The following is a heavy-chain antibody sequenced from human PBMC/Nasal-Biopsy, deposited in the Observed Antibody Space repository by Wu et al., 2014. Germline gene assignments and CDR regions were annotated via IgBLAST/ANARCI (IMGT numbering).Heavy chain of an antibody. J-gene: IGHJ4*02. D-gene: IGHD6-19*01. CDR1: GFSLTTSGVG. CDR3: SHLMSGWFTVTGFFDY. CDR2: IYWDDDT. V-gene: IGHV2-5*02. Sequence: LVKPTQTLTLTCSFSGFSLTTSGVGVAWIRQPPGKTLEWLALIYWDDDTRYSSSLKSRLTVTKDTSKNQVFLTMTNMDPADTATYFCSHLMSGWFTVTGFFDYWGQGTPVTVSS.